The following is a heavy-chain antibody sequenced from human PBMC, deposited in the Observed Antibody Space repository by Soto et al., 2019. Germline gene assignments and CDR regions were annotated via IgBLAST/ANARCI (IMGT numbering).Heavy chain of an antibody. V-gene: IGHV4-59*01. J-gene: IGHJ4*02. CDR3: ARAGDTGDYLDY. D-gene: IGHD3-10*01. CDR2: VYYSGST. CDR1: GGSISSYY. Sequence: SETLSLTCTVSGGSISSYYWSWIRQPPGKGLEWIGYVYYSGSTNYNPSLKSRVTISVDTSKNQFSLKLSSVTAADTAVYYCARAGDTGDYLDYWGQGTLVTVSS.